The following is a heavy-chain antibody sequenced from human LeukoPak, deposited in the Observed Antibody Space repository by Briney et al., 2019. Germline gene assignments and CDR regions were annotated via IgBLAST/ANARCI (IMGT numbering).Heavy chain of an antibody. V-gene: IGHV3-33*01. CDR1: GFTFSSYG. J-gene: IGHJ4*02. D-gene: IGHD4-17*01. CDR3: ARVDYGDYGAFDY. CDR2: IWYDGSNK. Sequence: GGSLRLSCAASGFTFSSYGMDWVRQAPGKGLEWVAVIWYDGSNKYYADSVKGRFTISRDNSKNTLYLQMNSLRAEDTAVYYCARVDYGDYGAFDYWGQGTLVTVSS.